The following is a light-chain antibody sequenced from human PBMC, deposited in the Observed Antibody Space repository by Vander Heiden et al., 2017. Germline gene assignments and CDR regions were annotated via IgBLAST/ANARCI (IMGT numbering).Light chain of an antibody. J-gene: IGLJ2*01. CDR2: RDS. Sequence: SYELTQALSVSVAPGQTAKITCGGKDIGNKNVHGYQQKPGQAPVLVMYRDSSRPSGIPERFSGSNSDNTATLTISRVQAGDEADYYCQVWDSRTVIFGGGTKLTVL. V-gene: IGLV3-9*01. CDR3: QVWDSRTVI. CDR1: DIGNKN.